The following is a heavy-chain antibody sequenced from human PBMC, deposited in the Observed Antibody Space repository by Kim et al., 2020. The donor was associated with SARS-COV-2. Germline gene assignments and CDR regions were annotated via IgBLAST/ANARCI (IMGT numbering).Heavy chain of an antibody. J-gene: IGHJ6*02. V-gene: IGHV4-39*07. CDR2: IYYSGST. CDR1: GGSISSSSYY. D-gene: IGHD2-15*01. Sequence: SETLSLTCTVSGGSISSSSYYWGWIRQPPGKGLEWIGSIYYSGSTYYNPSLKSRVTISVDTSKNQFSLKLSSVTAADTAVYYCARDRLGADIVVVVAANYYYYGIDVWGQGTTVTVS. CDR3: ARDRLGADIVVVVAANYYYYGIDV.